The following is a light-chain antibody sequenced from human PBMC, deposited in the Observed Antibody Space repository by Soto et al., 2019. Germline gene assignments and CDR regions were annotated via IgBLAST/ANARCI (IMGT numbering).Light chain of an antibody. V-gene: IGLV2-14*03. CDR1: RSDVGTYGY. CDR3: RSYTSSSTLGV. CDR2: DVF. Sequence: QSALTQPASVSGSPGQSITISCTGTRSDVGTYGYVSWYQHHPGKAPKLIIYDVFNRASGVSSRFSASKSGNTASLTISGLQAEDEAEYSCRSYTSSSTLGVFGGGTKQTVL. J-gene: IGLJ3*02.